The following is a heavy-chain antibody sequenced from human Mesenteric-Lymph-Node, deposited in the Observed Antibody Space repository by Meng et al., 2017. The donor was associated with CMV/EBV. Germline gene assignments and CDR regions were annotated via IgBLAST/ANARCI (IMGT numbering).Heavy chain of an antibody. D-gene: IGHD3-10*01. CDR1: GFTFSSYG. V-gene: IGHV3-30*02. CDR2: IRYDGSNK. J-gene: IGHJ4*02. Sequence: GESLKISCAASGFTFSSYGMHWVRQAPGKGLEWVAFIRYDGSNKYYADSVKGRFTISRDNSKNTLYLQMNSLRAEDTAVYYCASELMFDYWGQGTLVTVSS. CDR3: ASELMFDY.